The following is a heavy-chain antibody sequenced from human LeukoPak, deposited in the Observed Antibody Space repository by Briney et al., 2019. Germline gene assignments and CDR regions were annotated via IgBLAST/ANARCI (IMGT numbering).Heavy chain of an antibody. CDR3: ARGIVLMVYAPFDY. CDR2: INPNTGVT. Sequence: GASVKVSCKASGYTFTGYYMHWVRQAPGQGLEWMGWINPNTGVTSYAQKFQGSVTMTRDTSLSTAYLELSRLRSDDTAVYYCARGIVLMVYAPFDYWGQGTLVTVSS. V-gene: IGHV1-2*02. CDR1: GYTFTGYY. D-gene: IGHD2-8*01. J-gene: IGHJ4*02.